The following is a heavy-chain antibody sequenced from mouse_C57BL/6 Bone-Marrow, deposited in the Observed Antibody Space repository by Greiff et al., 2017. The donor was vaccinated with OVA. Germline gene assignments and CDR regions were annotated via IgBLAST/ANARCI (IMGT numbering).Heavy chain of an antibody. CDR2: SRNKANDYTT. J-gene: IGHJ4*01. Sequence: EVKLVESGGGLVQSGRSLRLSCATSGFTFSDFYMEWVRQAPGKGLEWIAASRNKANDYTTEYSASVKGRFIVSRDTSQSILYLQMNALRAEDTAIYYCARDASPYGYDGYAMDYWGQGTSVTVSS. V-gene: IGHV7-1*01. CDR1: GFTFSDFY. D-gene: IGHD2-2*01. CDR3: ARDASPYGYDGYAMDY.